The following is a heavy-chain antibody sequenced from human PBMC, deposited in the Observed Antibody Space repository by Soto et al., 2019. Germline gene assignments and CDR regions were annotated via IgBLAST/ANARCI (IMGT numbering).Heavy chain of an antibody. CDR1: GYTFTSYG. CDR3: ARGTSPGSSGSRGGY. D-gene: IGHD3-22*01. J-gene: IGHJ4*02. CDR2: ISAYNGNT. V-gene: IGHV1-18*01. Sequence: ASVKVSCKASGYTFTSYGISRVRQAPGQGLEWMGWISAYNGNTNYAQKLQGRVTMTTDTSTSTAYMELRSLRSDDTAVYYCARGTSPGSSGSRGGYWGQGTLVTVSS.